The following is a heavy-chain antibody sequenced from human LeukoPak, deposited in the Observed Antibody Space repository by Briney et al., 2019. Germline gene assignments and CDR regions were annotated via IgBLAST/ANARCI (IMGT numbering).Heavy chain of an antibody. V-gene: IGHV4-34*01. CDR1: GGSFSGYY. J-gene: IGHJ4*02. D-gene: IGHD1-26*01. CDR3: GRQGYTASYYFLDY. CDR2: INHSGST. Sequence: SETLSLTCAVYGGSFSGYYWSWIRQPPGKGLEWIGEINHSGSTNYNPSLKSRVTISVDTSKNQFSLKLSSVTAADTAVYYCGRQGYTASYYFLDYWSQGTLVAVS.